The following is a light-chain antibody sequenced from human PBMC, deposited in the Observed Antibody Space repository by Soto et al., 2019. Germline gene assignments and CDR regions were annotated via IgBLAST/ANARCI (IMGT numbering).Light chain of an antibody. CDR3: QQYYTTPWT. CDR1: QSVLFSSSNKNF. J-gene: IGKJ1*01. Sequence: DTVMTQSPDSLAVSLGERATINCKSSQSVLFSSSNKNFLTWYQQKPGQPPKLIIYWASTRESGVPDRFSGSGSGTNFTLSISSLQAEDVAVYYCQQYYTTPWTFGQGTKVEIK. CDR2: WAS. V-gene: IGKV4-1*01.